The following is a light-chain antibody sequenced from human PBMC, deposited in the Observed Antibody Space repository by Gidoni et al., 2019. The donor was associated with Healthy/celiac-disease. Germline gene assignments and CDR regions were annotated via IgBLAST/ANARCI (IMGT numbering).Light chain of an antibody. CDR3: SSYADSNNWV. CDR2: EVS. V-gene: IGLV2-8*01. Sequence: QSALTQPPSATGSPGQSVTISCTGTSSDVGGYNYVSWYQQHPGKAPTLMIYEVSKRPSGVPDRFSGSKSGNTASLTVSGLQAEDEADYYCSSYADSNNWVFGGGTKLTVL. CDR1: SSDVGGYNY. J-gene: IGLJ3*02.